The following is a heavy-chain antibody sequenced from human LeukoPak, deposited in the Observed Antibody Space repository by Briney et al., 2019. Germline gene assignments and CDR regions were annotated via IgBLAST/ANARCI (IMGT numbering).Heavy chain of an antibody. V-gene: IGHV3-23*01. J-gene: IGHJ4*02. Sequence: GGSLRLSCAASGFTFSSYGMSWVRQAPGKGLEWVSAISGSGGSTYYADSVKGRFTISRDNSKNTLYLQMNSLRAEDTAVYYCAKDLLRWGSGSYLMDYWGQGTLVTVSS. CDR2: ISGSGGST. D-gene: IGHD3-10*01. CDR3: AKDLLRWGSGSYLMDY. CDR1: GFTFSSYG.